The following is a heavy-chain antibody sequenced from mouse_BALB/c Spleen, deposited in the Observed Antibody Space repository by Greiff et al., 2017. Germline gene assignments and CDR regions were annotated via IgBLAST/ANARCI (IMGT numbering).Heavy chain of an antibody. CDR1: GFTFSDYY. Sequence: DVHLVESGGGLVKPGGSLKLSCAASGFTFSDYYMYWVRQTPEKRLEWVATISDGGSYTYYPDSVKGRFTISRDNAKNNLYLQMSSLKSEDTAMYYCARDLKLGRFAYWGQGTLVTVSA. V-gene: IGHV5-4*02. CDR3: ARDLKLGRFAY. J-gene: IGHJ3*01. D-gene: IGHD4-1*01. CDR2: ISDGGSYT.